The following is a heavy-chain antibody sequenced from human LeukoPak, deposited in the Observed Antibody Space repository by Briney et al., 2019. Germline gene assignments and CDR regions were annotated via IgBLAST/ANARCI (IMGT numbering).Heavy chain of an antibody. CDR2: IVVGSGNT. CDR1: GFTFTSSA. D-gene: IGHD2-21*01. Sequence: ASVKVSCKASGFTFTSSAMQWVRQARGQRLKWIGWIVVGSGNTNYAQKFQERVTITRDMSTSTAYMELSSLRSEDTAVYYCAADEAYCGGDCSYGMDVWGQGTTVTVSS. V-gene: IGHV1-58*02. J-gene: IGHJ6*02. CDR3: AADEAYCGGDCSYGMDV.